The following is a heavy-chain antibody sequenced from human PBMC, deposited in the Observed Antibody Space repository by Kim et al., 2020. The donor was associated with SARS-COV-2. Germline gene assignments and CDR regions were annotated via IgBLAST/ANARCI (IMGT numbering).Heavy chain of an antibody. CDR2: IGNKAHSYTT. Sequence: GGSLRLSCGAAGLNFGDHDMDWVRQAPGGGLEWVGRIGNKAHSYTTEYAASGKDRFTISRDDGRNSLYLQMSTLKPADTAVYHCTRGYSGAPVYAFGIWGHGQIVSVSS. J-gene: IGHJ3*02. D-gene: IGHD5-12*01. CDR1: GLNFGDHD. V-gene: IGHV3-72*01. CDR3: TRGYSGAPVYAFGI.